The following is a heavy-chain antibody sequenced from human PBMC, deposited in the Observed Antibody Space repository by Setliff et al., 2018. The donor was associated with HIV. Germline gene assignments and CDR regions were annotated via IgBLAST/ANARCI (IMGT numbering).Heavy chain of an antibody. CDR2: IGYNGDT. CDR1: GGSINSYY. CDR3: GTAMYYYYGLDV. V-gene: IGHV4-59*08. Sequence: SETLSLTCIVSGGSINSYYWNWIRQSPGKGLEWIGYIGYNGDTSYNPSLNSRVTLSVDTSKNQFSLKLSSVTAADAAVYYCGTAMYYYYGLDVWGQGIRVTVSS. J-gene: IGHJ6*02. D-gene: IGHD2-2*01.